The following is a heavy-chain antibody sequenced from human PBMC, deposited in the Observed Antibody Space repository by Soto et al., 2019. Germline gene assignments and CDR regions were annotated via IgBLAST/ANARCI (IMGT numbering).Heavy chain of an antibody. CDR3: ARLCSSTSCYLPSYYYGMDV. Sequence: GESLKISCKGSGYSFTGYWIGWVRQMPGKGLEWMGIIYPGDSDTRYSPSFQGQVTISADKSISTAYLQWSSLKASDTAMYYCARLCSSTSCYLPSYYYGMDVWGQGTTVTVSS. D-gene: IGHD2-2*01. J-gene: IGHJ6*02. V-gene: IGHV5-51*01. CDR1: GYSFTGYW. CDR2: IYPGDSDT.